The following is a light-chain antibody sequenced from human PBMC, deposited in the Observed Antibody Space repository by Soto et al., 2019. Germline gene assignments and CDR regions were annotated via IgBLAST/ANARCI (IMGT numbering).Light chain of an antibody. CDR1: GSYNF. J-gene: IGLJ1*01. V-gene: IGLV2-23*02. CDR3: YSDAGRSTYV. CDR2: EVI. Sequence: QSALTQPASVSGSPGQSITISCTVGSYNFVSWYQQHPGKAPKVLIYEVIKRPSGVSDRFSGSKSGNTASLTSSWPQAEDEADYYCYSDAGRSTYVFGTGTKVTVL.